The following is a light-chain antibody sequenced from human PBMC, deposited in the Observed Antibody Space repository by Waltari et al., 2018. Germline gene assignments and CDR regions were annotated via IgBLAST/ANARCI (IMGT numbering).Light chain of an antibody. V-gene: IGKV3-11*01. CDR1: QSVSSY. Sequence: EIVLTQSPDTLSLSPGERATLSCRASQSVSSYLAWYQQKPGQVPRLLIYDASNRATCIPARFSGSGSVTDFTLTISSLEPEDFAVYYWQQRSNWPQTFGQGTKLEIK. CDR3: QQRSNWPQT. J-gene: IGKJ2*01. CDR2: DAS.